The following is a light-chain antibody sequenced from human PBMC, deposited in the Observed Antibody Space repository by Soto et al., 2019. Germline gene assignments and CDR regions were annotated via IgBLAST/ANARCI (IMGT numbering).Light chain of an antibody. Sequence: EIVLTQSPATLSVSPGEIATLSCRASQTINNNVAWYQLKDGQVPRLLIYGASTRAADVPARFSGGGSGTEFTLTISSLQSEDFAEYHCQQYNNWPQTFGQGTKVDIK. CDR1: QTINNN. V-gene: IGKV3-15*01. CDR3: QQYNNWPQT. J-gene: IGKJ1*01. CDR2: GAS.